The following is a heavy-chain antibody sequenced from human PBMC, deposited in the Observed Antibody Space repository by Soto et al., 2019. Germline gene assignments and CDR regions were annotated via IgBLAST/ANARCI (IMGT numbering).Heavy chain of an antibody. D-gene: IGHD6-13*01. CDR2: IFSNDEK. V-gene: IGHV2-26*04. J-gene: IGHJ5*02. CDR1: GFSLSNAGLS. CDR3: ASTYSTSWYWFDP. Sequence: QVTVKESGPVLVKPTETLTLTCTVSGFSLSNAGLSVSWIRQPPGKALEWLAHIFSNDEKSYSTSLKSRLTISKDTAKSQVVLTMTNMDPVDTATYYCASTYSTSWYWFDPWGQGTLVTVSS.